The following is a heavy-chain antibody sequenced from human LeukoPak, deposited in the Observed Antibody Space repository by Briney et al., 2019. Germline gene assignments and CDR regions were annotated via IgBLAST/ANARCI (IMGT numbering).Heavy chain of an antibody. CDR2: INHSGST. CDR1: GGSFSGYY. V-gene: IGHV4-34*01. D-gene: IGHD5-12*01. CDR3: ARPGSGYDLSI. J-gene: IGHJ3*02. Sequence: PSETLSLTCAVYGGSFSGYYWSWIRQPPGKGLEWIGEINHSGSTNYNPSLKSRVTISVDTSKNQFSLKLSSVTAADTAAYYCARPGSGYDLSIWGQGTMVTVSS.